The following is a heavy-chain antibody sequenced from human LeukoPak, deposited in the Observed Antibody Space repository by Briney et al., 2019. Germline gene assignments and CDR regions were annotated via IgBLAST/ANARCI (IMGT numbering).Heavy chain of an antibody. CDR2: ISSSSRYI. J-gene: IGHJ4*02. D-gene: IGHD5-18*01. CDR3: ARTGDTERFDY. CDR1: GFSFSTWS. Sequence: GGSLRLSCAASGFSFSTWSVNWVRQAPGKGLEWVSSISSSSRYIYYADSVKGRFTISRDNAKNSLYLQMNSLRVEDTAVYYCARTGDTERFDYWGQGTLVTVSS. V-gene: IGHV3-21*01.